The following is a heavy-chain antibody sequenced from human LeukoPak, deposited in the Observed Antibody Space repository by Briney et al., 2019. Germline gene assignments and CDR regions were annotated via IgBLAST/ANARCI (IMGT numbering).Heavy chain of an antibody. CDR3: AKGRITMIVVETLNY. CDR1: GFTFSSYA. CDR2: ISGSGGST. Sequence: GGSLRLSCAASGFTFSSYAMSWVRQAPGKGLEWVSAISGSGGSTYYADSVKGRFTISRDNSKNTLYLQMNSVRAEDTAVYYCAKGRITMIVVETLNYWGQGTLVTVSS. D-gene: IGHD3-22*01. V-gene: IGHV3-23*01. J-gene: IGHJ4*02.